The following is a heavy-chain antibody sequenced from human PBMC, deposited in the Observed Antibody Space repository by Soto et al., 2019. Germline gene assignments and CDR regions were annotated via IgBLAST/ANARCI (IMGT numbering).Heavy chain of an antibody. D-gene: IGHD5-18*01. CDR1: GGTFSRSG. Sequence: QVQLVQSGTEVKKPGASVKVSCKASGGTFSRSGFHWVRQAPGQGLEWMGMIVPSVDTTNYAQKFQARVKISADQFTSPVYMELRSLRSEDTAVYYCAGCPQPPDTADPYAVDVWGQGTRVIVSS. CDR3: AGCPQPPDTADPYAVDV. J-gene: IGHJ6*02. CDR2: IVPSVDTT. V-gene: IGHV1-69*18.